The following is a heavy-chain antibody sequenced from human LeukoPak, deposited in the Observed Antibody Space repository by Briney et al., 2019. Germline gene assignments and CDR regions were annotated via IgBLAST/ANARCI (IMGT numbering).Heavy chain of an antibody. V-gene: IGHV3-21*01. J-gene: IGHJ4*02. CDR2: ISSTSDYI. Sequence: GGSLRLSCAVSGFTFSTYSMNWVRQAPGKGLEWVSSISSTSDYIYYADSVKGRFTISRDNAKNSLYLQMNSLRAEDTAVYYCGRQAAPDYWGQGTLVTVSS. D-gene: IGHD2-15*01. CDR1: GFTFSTYS. CDR3: GRQAAPDY.